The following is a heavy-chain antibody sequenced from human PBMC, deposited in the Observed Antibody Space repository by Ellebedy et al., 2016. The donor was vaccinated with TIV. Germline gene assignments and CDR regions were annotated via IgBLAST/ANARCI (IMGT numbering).Heavy chain of an antibody. CDR2: ISGSGGST. CDR1: GFTFSSYA. CDR3: AKMARGYCTKGVCYSSYYYGMDV. D-gene: IGHD2-8*01. Sequence: GESLKISCAASGFTFSSYAMSWVRQAPGKGLEWVSAISGSGGSTYYADSVKGRFTISRDNSKNTLYLQMNSLRAEDTAVYYCAKMARGYCTKGVCYSSYYYGMDVWGQGTTVTVSS. J-gene: IGHJ6*02. V-gene: IGHV3-23*01.